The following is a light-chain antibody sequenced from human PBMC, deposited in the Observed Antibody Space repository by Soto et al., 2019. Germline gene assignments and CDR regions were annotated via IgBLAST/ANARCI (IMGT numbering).Light chain of an antibody. J-gene: IGKJ1*01. Sequence: EIVLTQSPGTLSLSPGERATLSCRASQSVSSSYLAWYQQKPGQAPRRLIYGTSSRATAIPDRFSGSGSGTYLPLTISRLEPEDLAVSYCQQYGSSSWTFGQGAKVEIK. CDR3: QQYGSSSWT. V-gene: IGKV3-20*01. CDR1: QSVSSSY. CDR2: GTS.